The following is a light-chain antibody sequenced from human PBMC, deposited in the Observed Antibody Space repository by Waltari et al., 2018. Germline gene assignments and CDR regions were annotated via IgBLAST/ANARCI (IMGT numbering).Light chain of an antibody. V-gene: IGKV3-20*01. CDR1: QGVRTY. J-gene: IGKJ1*01. CDR2: GAS. CDR3: QNHERLPAT. Sequence: VLTQSPGTLSLSPGERATLSWRASQGVRTYLAWYQQKPGQAPRLLIYGASTRATGIPDRFSGSGSGTDFSLTISRLEPGDAAVYYCQNHERLPATFGQGTKVEIK.